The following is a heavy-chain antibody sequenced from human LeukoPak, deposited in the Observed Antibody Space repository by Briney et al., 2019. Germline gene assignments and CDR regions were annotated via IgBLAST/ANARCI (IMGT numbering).Heavy chain of an antibody. Sequence: ASVTVSCTASGYTFTVYYMHWVRQAPGQGLEWMGWINPNSGGTNYAQKFQGRVTMTRDTPISTAYMELSRLRSDDTAVYYCARARSRITMVRGVITSFGYWGQGTLVTVSS. V-gene: IGHV1-2*02. CDR2: INPNSGGT. J-gene: IGHJ4*02. D-gene: IGHD3-10*01. CDR1: GYTFTVYY. CDR3: ARARSRITMVRGVITSFGY.